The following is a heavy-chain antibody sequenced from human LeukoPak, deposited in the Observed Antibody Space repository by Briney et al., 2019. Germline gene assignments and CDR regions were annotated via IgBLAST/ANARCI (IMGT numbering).Heavy chain of an antibody. CDR1: GFAFSSFA. CDR3: AKGSGGSYLSNY. CDR2: ISGGAGST. D-gene: IGHD2-15*01. V-gene: IGHV3-23*01. J-gene: IGHJ4*02. Sequence: GGPLRLSCAASGFAFSSFAMSWVRQAPGKGLEWVSAISGGAGSTYYADSVKGRFTISRDNSKNTLYLQMNSLRAEDTAVYYCAKGSGGSYLSNYWGQGTLVTVSS.